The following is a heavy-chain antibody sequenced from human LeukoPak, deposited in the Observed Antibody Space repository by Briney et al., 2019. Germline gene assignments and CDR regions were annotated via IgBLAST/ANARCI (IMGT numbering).Heavy chain of an antibody. D-gene: IGHD3-10*01. V-gene: IGHV3-74*01. CDR3: TRGTGSYYSLGY. Sequence: GGSLRLSCAVSGFTFSSYWMHWVRQVRGKGLVWVSRINSDGSSTIYADSVQGRFTISRDNAKNTLYLQMNSLRAEDTAVYFCTRGTGSYYSLGYWGQGALVTVSS. CDR1: GFTFSSYW. CDR2: INSDGSST. J-gene: IGHJ4*02.